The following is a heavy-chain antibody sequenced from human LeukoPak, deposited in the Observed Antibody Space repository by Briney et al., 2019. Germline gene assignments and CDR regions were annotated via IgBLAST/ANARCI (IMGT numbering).Heavy chain of an antibody. Sequence: GGSLRLSCAASGFTFSSYAMHWVRQAPGKGLEYVSAISSNGGSTYYANSVKGRFTISRDNSKNTLYLQMGSLRAEDMAVYYCARGDDFWSGYYPTPARYYYGMDVWGQGTTVTVSS. CDR1: GFTFSSYA. CDR3: ARGDDFWSGYYPTPARYYYGMDV. D-gene: IGHD3-3*01. V-gene: IGHV3-64*01. CDR2: ISSNGGST. J-gene: IGHJ6*02.